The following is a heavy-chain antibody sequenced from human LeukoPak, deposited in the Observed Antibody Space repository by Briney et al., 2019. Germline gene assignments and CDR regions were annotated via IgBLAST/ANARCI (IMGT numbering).Heavy chain of an antibody. CDR3: AKDTDSSGYLFQY. Sequence: PGGSLRLSCAASGFTFDDYAMHWVRQAPGKGLEWVSGISWNSGSIGYADSVKGRFTISRDNAKNSLYLQMNSLGAEDTALYYCAKDTDSSGYLFQYWGQGTLVTVSS. J-gene: IGHJ4*02. CDR1: GFTFDDYA. CDR2: ISWNSGSI. D-gene: IGHD3-22*01. V-gene: IGHV3-9*01.